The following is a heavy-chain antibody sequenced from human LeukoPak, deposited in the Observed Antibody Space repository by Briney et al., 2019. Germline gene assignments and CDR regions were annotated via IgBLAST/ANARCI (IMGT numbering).Heavy chain of an antibody. CDR3: ARGYCSGGNCYYFDY. Sequence: SETLSLTCAVSGYSISSGYYWGWIRQPPGKGLEWIGSIYHSGSTYYNPSLKSRVTISVDTSKNQFSLKLSSVTAADTAVYYCARGYCSGGNCYYFDYWGQGTLVTVSS. CDR1: GYSISSGYY. J-gene: IGHJ4*02. V-gene: IGHV4-38-2*01. CDR2: IYHSGST. D-gene: IGHD2-15*01.